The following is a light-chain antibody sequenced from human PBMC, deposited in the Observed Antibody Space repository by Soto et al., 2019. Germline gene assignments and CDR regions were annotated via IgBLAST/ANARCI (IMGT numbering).Light chain of an antibody. Sequence: DLQMTQSPSSVSASVGDRVTITCRTSQGISSWLAWYQQKPGQAPKLLIYAASSLQSGVPLRFSGSGSGTDVPLTSSSLQPEDFATYYCQPANSFPLTFGGGTKVEIK. V-gene: IGKV1-12*01. CDR2: AAS. J-gene: IGKJ4*01. CDR1: QGISSW. CDR3: QPANSFPLT.